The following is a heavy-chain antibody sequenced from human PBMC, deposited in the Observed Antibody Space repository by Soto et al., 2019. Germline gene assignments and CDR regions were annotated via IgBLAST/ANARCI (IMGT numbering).Heavy chain of an antibody. CDR2: INHSGST. CDR3: ARGIYGDYVKSYYYMDV. V-gene: IGHV4-34*01. Sequence: SETLSLTCAVYGGSFSGYYWSWIRQPPGKGLEWIGEINHSGSTNYNPSLKSRVTISVDTSKNQFSLKLSSVTAADTAVYYCARGIYGDYVKSYYYMDVWGKGTTVTVSS. J-gene: IGHJ6*03. CDR1: GGSFSGYY. D-gene: IGHD4-17*01.